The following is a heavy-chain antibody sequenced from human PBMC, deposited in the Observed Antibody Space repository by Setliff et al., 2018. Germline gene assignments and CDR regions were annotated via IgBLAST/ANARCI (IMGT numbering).Heavy chain of an antibody. D-gene: IGHD6-13*01. CDR2: ISHSGSA. CDR3: ARRGRGSSWFDTLFDY. CDR1: GYSISSGNY. V-gene: IGHV4-38-2*01. J-gene: IGHJ4*02. Sequence: SLTCAVSGYSISSGNYWGWIRQPPGKGLEWIGSISHSGSAYYNPSLKSRVTISLDMSKNQFSLKLSSVTAADTAVYYCARRGRGSSWFDTLFDYWGQGTLVTVSS.